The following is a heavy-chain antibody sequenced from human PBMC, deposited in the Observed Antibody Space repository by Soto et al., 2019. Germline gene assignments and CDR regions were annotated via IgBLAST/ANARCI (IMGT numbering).Heavy chain of an antibody. CDR2: IYYSGST. V-gene: IGHV4-61*05. J-gene: IGHJ4*02. D-gene: IGHD4-17*01. CDR1: GGSISSSSYY. Sequence: PSETLSLTCTVSGGSISSSSYYWGWIRQPPGKGLEWIGYIYYSGSTNYNPSLKSRVTISVDTSKNQFSLKLSSVTAADTAVYYCARRYGASFDYSGQATLVTVSS. CDR3: ARRYGASFDY.